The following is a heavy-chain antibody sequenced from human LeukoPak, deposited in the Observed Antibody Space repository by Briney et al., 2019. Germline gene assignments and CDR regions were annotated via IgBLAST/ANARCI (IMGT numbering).Heavy chain of an antibody. D-gene: IGHD2-15*01. CDR3: AKVNTATYIIRDAFDI. CDR1: GFTFSSYA. J-gene: IGHJ3*02. Sequence: GGSLRLSCAASGFTFSSYAMSWVRQAPGKGLEWVSAISGSGVGTYYAGSVKGRFTISRDNSKNTLYLQMNSLRAEDTAVYYCAKVNTATYIIRDAFDIWGQGTMVTATS. V-gene: IGHV3-23*01. CDR2: ISGSGVGT.